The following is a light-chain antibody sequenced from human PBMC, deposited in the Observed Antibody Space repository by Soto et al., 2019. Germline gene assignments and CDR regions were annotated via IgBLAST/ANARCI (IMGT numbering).Light chain of an antibody. CDR3: CSYAGSYTLV. Sequence: QSALTQPRSVSGSPGQSVTVSCTGTNSDVGADDYVSWYQQHPSQAPKLMIYDVSERPSGVPDRFSGSKSGNTASLTISGLQAEDEAEYYCCSYAGSYTLVFGGGTKLTVL. CDR1: NSDVGADDY. J-gene: IGLJ3*02. V-gene: IGLV2-11*01. CDR2: DVS.